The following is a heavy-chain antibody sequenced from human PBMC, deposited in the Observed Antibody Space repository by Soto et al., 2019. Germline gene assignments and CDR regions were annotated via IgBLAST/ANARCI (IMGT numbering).Heavy chain of an antibody. J-gene: IGHJ6*02. CDR1: GYTFTSYG. Sequence: ASVKVSCKASGYTFTSYGISWVRQAPGQGLEWMGWISAYNGNTNYAQKLQGRVTMTTDTSTSTAYMELRSLRSDDTAVYYCARDELAAAGSPLIKNYYYYGMDVWGQGTTVTVS. CDR3: ARDELAAAGSPLIKNYYYYGMDV. D-gene: IGHD6-13*01. CDR2: ISAYNGNT. V-gene: IGHV1-18*01.